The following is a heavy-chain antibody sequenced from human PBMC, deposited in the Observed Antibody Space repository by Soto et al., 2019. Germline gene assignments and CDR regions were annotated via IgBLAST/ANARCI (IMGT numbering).Heavy chain of an antibody. CDR1: GYTFTGYY. J-gene: IGHJ4*02. CDR2: INPNSGGT. CDR3: ARSRWVTIFGVVIESRTGFDY. Sequence: QVQLVQSGAEVKKPGASVKVSCKASGYTFTGYYMHWVRQAPGQGLEWMGWINPNSGGTNYAQKFQGWVTMTRDTSISTSYMELSRLRSDDTAVYYCARSRWVTIFGVVIESRTGFDYWGQGTLVTVSS. D-gene: IGHD3-3*01. V-gene: IGHV1-2*04.